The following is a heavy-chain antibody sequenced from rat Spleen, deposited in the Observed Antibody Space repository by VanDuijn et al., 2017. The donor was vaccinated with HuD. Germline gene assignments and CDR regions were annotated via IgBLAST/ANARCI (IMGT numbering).Heavy chain of an antibody. J-gene: IGHJ2*01. V-gene: IGHV5-25*01. CDR2: ISTGGDDT. CDR1: GFTFSDYY. Sequence: EVQLVESDGGLVQPGRSLKLSCAASGFTFSDYYMVWVRQAPTKGLEWVASISTGGDDTYYRDSVKGRFTISRDNAKSTLYLQMDGLTSADTATYYCARTVHYWGQGVMVTVSS. CDR3: ARTVHY.